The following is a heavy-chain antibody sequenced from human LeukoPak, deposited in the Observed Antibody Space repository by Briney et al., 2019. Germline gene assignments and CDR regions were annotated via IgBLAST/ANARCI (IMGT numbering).Heavy chain of an antibody. V-gene: IGHV3-11*06. CDR2: TSSRSNDI. CDR3: TKGGYNTSWYWFF. Sequence: GGSLRLSCAASGFTFSDQYMTWIRQAPGKGLEWVAQTSSRSNDINYADSVKGRFTISRDNAKNSVYLQMNSLRVEDTAVYYCTKGGYNTSWYWFFWGQGTLVIVSS. CDR1: GFTFSDQY. D-gene: IGHD2-8*02. J-gene: IGHJ4*02.